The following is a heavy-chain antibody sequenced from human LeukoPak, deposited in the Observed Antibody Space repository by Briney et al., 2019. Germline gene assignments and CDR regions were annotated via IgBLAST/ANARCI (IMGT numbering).Heavy chain of an antibody. Sequence: GGSLRLSCAASGFTFSNYWVRWVRHVPGKGLVWVARLNSDGTYTTYADSVKGRFTISRDNAKNTLFLQMDSLRVDDTAVYYCTRDGHCSSSSCYPDYWGQGILVTVSS. CDR1: GFTFSNYW. J-gene: IGHJ4*02. D-gene: IGHD2-2*01. V-gene: IGHV3-74*01. CDR3: TRDGHCSSSSCYPDY. CDR2: LNSDGTYT.